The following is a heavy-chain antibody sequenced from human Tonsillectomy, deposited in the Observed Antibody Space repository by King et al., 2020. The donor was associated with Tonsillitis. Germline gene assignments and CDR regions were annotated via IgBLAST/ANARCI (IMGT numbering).Heavy chain of an antibody. CDR3: ARDSIVAAGTFTDAFDI. CDR2: IKQDGSQK. D-gene: IGHD6-13*01. Sequence: DVQLVESGGGLVQPGGSLRLSCAASGFTFSNYWMSWVRQAPGKGLEWVANIKQDGSQKYYVDSVKGRFTISRDNAKNSLYLQMNILRAEDTAVYYCARDSIVAAGTFTDAFDIWGQGTMVTVSS. CDR1: GFTFSNYW. J-gene: IGHJ3*02. V-gene: IGHV3-7*03.